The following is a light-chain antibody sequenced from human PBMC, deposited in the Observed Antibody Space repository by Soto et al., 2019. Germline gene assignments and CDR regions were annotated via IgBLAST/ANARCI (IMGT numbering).Light chain of an antibody. J-gene: IGKJ2*01. Sequence: VLTQSPGTLSLSPGERATLSCRASQNIATQFFTWYQQRPGQAPRVLIYGTSTRATGSPDRFSGSGSGTDFTITISRREHEDFAVSYCQQYSSSSVYTFGQGTKLEIK. CDR2: GTS. CDR3: QQYSSSSVYT. V-gene: IGKV3-20*01. CDR1: QNIATQF.